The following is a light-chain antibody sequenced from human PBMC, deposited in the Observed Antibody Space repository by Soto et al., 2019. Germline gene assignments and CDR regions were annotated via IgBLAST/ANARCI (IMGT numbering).Light chain of an antibody. J-gene: IGLJ2*01. CDR1: SGHSSYI. V-gene: IGLV4-60*03. Sequence: QSVLTQSSSASASLGSSVKLTCTLSSGHSSYIIAWHQQQPGKAPRYLMKLEGSGSYNKGSGVPDRFSGSSSGADRYLTISNHQSEDEADYYCETWDSNTPVFGGGTQLTVL. CDR3: ETWDSNTPV. CDR2: LEGSGSY.